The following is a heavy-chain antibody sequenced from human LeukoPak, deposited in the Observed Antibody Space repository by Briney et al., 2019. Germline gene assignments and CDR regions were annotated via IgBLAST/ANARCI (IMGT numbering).Heavy chain of an antibody. Sequence: SETLSLTCTVSGDSISGSTYYWGWIRQPPGKGLEWIGTIHYSGGTYYNPSLKSRVTISVDSSKNQFSLKLTSATAADTAVYYCARPSSNYVGNDAFAIWGQGTMATVSS. D-gene: IGHD4-11*01. CDR1: GDSISGSTYY. V-gene: IGHV4-39*01. J-gene: IGHJ3*02. CDR3: ARPSSNYVGNDAFAI. CDR2: IHYSGGT.